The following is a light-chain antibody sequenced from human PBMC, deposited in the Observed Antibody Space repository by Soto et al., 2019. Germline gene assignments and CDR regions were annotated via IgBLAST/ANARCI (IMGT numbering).Light chain of an antibody. CDR3: CSYAGSYTHYV. CDR1: SGDVGGYNY. CDR2: DVS. J-gene: IGLJ1*01. V-gene: IGLV2-11*01. Sequence: QYALTQPRSVSGSPGQSVTISCTGTSGDVGGYNYVSWYQEHPGKAPKLMIYDVSKRPSGVPDRFSGSKSGNTASLTISGLQAEDEADYYCCSYAGSYTHYVFGTGTKVTVL.